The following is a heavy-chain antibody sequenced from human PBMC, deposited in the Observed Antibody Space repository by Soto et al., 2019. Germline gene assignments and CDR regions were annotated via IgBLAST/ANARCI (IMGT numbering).Heavy chain of an antibody. Sequence: ETLSLTCTVSGGSISSSSYYWGWIRQPPGKGLEWIGSIYYSGSTYYNPSLKSRVTISVDTSKNQFSLRLSSVTAADTAVYYCARLFYGGWKQNLYYYYYGMDVWGQGTTV. J-gene: IGHJ6*02. CDR2: IYYSGST. CDR1: GGSISSSSYY. CDR3: ARLFYGGWKQNLYYYYYGMDV. D-gene: IGHD6-19*01. V-gene: IGHV4-39*01.